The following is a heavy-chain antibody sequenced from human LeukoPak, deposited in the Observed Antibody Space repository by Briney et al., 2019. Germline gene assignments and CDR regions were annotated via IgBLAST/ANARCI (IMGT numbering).Heavy chain of an antibody. CDR1: GGSFSGYY. V-gene: IGHV4-34*01. Sequence: RPSETLSLTCAVYGGSFSGYYWSWIRQPPGKGLEWIGEINHSGSTNYNPSLKSRVTISVDTSKNQFSLKLSSVTAADTAVYYCARVKRVRIHRPPAALGENKNWFDPWGQGTLVTVSS. CDR2: INHSGST. J-gene: IGHJ5*02. D-gene: IGHD2-2*01. CDR3: ARVKRVRIHRPPAALGENKNWFDP.